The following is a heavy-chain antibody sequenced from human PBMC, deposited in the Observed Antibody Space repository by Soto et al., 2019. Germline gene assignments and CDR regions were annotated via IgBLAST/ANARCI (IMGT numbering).Heavy chain of an antibody. Sequence: GGSLRLSCATSGFPFRFFSLNWVRQAPGKGPEWVSYASNDDISYADSVRGRFTISRDTGKTSLYLRMNSLRVDDTAVYYCVRDHQWAFDYWGQGILVTVSS. CDR3: VRDHQWAFDY. CDR1: GFPFRFFS. D-gene: IGHD2-8*01. V-gene: IGHV3-48*01. J-gene: IGHJ4*02. CDR2: ASNDDI.